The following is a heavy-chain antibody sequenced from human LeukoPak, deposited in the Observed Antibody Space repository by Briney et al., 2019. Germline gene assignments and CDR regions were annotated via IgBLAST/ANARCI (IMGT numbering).Heavy chain of an antibody. V-gene: IGHV3-7*01. J-gene: IGHJ4*02. CDR2: IKQDGSEK. CDR3: ADGRGPPDY. D-gene: IGHD5-24*01. CDR1: GFTFSRYW. Sequence: GGSLRLSCAASGFTFSRYWMNWVRQAPGKGLEWVANIKQDGSEKYYVDSVKGRFTISRDNAKNSLYLQMDSLRAEDTAVYYCADGRGPPDYWGQGTLVTVSS.